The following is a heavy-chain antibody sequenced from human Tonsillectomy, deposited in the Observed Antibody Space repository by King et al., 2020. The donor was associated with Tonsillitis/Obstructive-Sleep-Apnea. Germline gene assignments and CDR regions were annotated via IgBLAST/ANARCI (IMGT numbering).Heavy chain of an antibody. J-gene: IGHJ4*02. Sequence: VQLVESGGGVVQPGRSLRLSCSASGFTFSSYGMHWVRQAPGQGLKWVGVLSYDGSNKYSPDSVKGRFTISRDNSKSTLYLQMNSLRAEDTAVYYCAKEFYGSGCIDYWGQGTLVTVSS. CDR2: LSYDGSNK. V-gene: IGHV3-30*18. CDR3: AKEFYGSGCIDY. D-gene: IGHD3-10*01. CDR1: GFTFSSYG.